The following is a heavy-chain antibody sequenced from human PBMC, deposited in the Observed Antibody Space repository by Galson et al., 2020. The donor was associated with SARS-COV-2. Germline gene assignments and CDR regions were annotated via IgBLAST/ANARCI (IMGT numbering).Heavy chain of an antibody. J-gene: IGHJ6*02. V-gene: IGHV3-21*01. CDR2: ISTSSSYT. CDR3: ARDEGIRGYNYGRLYYGMDV. D-gene: IGHD5-18*01. Sequence: NSGGSLRLSCAASGFPFSTYSMNWVRLAPGKGLEWVSSISTSSSYTYYVDSVKGRFSISRDNPRNSLYLQINSLGAEDTAVYYCARDEGIRGYNYGRLYYGMDVWGQGTTVTVSS. CDR1: GFPFSTYS.